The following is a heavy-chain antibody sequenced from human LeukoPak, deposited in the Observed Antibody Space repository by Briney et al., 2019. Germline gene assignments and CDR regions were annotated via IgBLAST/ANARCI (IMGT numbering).Heavy chain of an antibody. V-gene: IGHV4-39*01. D-gene: IGHD6-6*01. CDR2: IYYSGST. Sequence: PSETLSLTCTVSGGSISSSSYYWGWIRQPPGTGLEWIGSIYYSGSTYYNPSLKSRVTISVDTSKNQFSLKLSSVTAADTAVYYCAIYEYSSSWDYYYGMDVWGQGTTVTVSS. CDR3: AIYEYSSSWDYYYGMDV. J-gene: IGHJ6*02. CDR1: GGSISSSSYY.